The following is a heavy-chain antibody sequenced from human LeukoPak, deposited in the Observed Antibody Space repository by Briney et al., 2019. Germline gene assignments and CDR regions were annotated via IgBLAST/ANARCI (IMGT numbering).Heavy chain of an antibody. J-gene: IGHJ4*02. Sequence: GGSLRLSCAASGFTFSSYAMSWVRQAPGKGLEWISGISGSGGSTYYADSVKGRFTISRDTSKNTLFLQMNSLRAEDTAVYYCAKDCIAVAATRVDYWGQGTLVTVSS. V-gene: IGHV3-23*01. CDR3: AKDCIAVAATRVDY. CDR2: ISGSGGST. D-gene: IGHD6-19*01. CDR1: GFTFSSYA.